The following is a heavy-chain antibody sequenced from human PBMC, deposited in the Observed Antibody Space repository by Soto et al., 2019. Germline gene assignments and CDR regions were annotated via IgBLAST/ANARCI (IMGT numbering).Heavy chain of an antibody. J-gene: IGHJ4*02. V-gene: IGHV3-30*18. D-gene: IGHD3-22*01. Sequence: LRLSCAASGFTFSSYGMHWVRQAPGKGLEWVAVISYDGSNKYYADSVKGRFTISRDNSKNTLYLQMNSLRAEDTAVYYCAKRGSRYYYDSSGPDYWGQGTLVTVSP. CDR2: ISYDGSNK. CDR3: AKRGSRYYYDSSGPDY. CDR1: GFTFSSYG.